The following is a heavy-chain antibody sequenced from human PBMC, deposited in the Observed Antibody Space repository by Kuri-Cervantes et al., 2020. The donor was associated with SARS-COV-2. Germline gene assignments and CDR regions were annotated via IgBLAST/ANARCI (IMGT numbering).Heavy chain of an antibody. J-gene: IGHJ5*02. CDR2: ISYDGSNK. D-gene: IGHD1-26*01. Sequence: SCKASGYTFTSYYMHWVRQAPGKGLEWVAVISYDGSNKYYADSVKGRFTISRDNSKNTLYLQMNSLRAEDTAVYYCARDPSKWELLGWGWFDPWGQGTLVTVSS. CDR3: ARDPSKWELLGWGWFDP. CDR1: GYTFTSYY. V-gene: IGHV3-30-3*01.